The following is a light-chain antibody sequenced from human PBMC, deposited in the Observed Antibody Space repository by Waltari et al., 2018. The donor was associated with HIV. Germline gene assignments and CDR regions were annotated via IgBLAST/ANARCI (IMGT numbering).Light chain of an antibody. CDR2: DDF. J-gene: IGLJ1*01. V-gene: IGLV3-21*02. CDR1: SIGSKS. Sequence: SYVLTQPPSVSVAPGQTARIPCGGNSIGSKSVHWYQQKPGQAPVMVVYDDFDRPSGIPERLVGSNSGNTATLTISRVEAGDEADYFWQVWDSSSEYVFGSGTKVTVL. CDR3: QVWDSSSEYV.